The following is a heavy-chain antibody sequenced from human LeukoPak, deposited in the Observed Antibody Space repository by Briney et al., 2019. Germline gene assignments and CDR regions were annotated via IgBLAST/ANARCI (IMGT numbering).Heavy chain of an antibody. D-gene: IGHD7-27*01. Sequence: PGGSLRLSCAASGFTFSSYEMNWVRQAPGKGLEWVSYISSSGSTIYYADSVKGRFTFSRDNAKNSLYLQMNRLRAEDTAVYYCARDGETSNWGVLFWGQGTLVTASS. V-gene: IGHV3-48*03. CDR1: GFTFSSYE. CDR3: ARDGETSNWGVLF. CDR2: ISSSGSTI. J-gene: IGHJ4*02.